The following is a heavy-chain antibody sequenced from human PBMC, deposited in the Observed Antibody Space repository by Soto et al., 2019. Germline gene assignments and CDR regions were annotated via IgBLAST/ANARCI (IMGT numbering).Heavy chain of an antibody. CDR3: ARRGIAARPFISELGYYYGMDV. Sequence: GESLKISCKGSGYSFTSYWIGWVRQMPGKGLEWMGIIYPGDSDTRYSPSFQGQVTISADKSISTAYLQWSSLKASDTAMYYCARRGIAARPFISELGYYYGMDVWGQGTTVTVSS. CDR1: GYSFTSYW. V-gene: IGHV5-51*01. CDR2: IYPGDSDT. D-gene: IGHD6-6*01. J-gene: IGHJ6*02.